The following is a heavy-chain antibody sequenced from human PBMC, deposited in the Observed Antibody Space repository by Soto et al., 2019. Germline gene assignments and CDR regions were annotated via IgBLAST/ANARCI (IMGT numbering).Heavy chain of an antibody. V-gene: IGHV4-30-2*06. CDR2: INNSGST. J-gene: IGHJ4*02. Sequence: SETLSLTCSVFGASIYNGGYFWSWIRQSPGKGLEWIGHINNSGSTNNNPSLKSRVTISADTSKNQFSLKLSSVTAADTAVYYCARGYGRNFDYWGQGTLVTVSS. CDR3: ARGYGRNFDY. CDR1: GASIYNGGYF. D-gene: IGHD5-18*01.